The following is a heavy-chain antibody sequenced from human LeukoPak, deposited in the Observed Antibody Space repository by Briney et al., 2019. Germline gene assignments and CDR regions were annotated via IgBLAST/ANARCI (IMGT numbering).Heavy chain of an antibody. CDR1: GFSVSSNY. D-gene: IGHD2-15*01. CDR3: ARDVVVVVASDSNFNY. J-gene: IGHJ4*02. CDR2: IYSDGST. Sequence: GGSLRLSCAASGFSVSSNYMSWVRQAPGKGLQWVSVIYSDGSTYYEDSVKGRFTISRDNARNSLYLQMNSLRAEDTAMYYCARDVVVVVASDSNFNYWGQGTLVTVSP. V-gene: IGHV3-53*01.